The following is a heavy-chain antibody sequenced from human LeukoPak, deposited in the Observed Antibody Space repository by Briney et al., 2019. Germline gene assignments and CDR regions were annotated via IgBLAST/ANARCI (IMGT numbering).Heavy chain of an antibody. CDR3: AKAPKKEVEVDY. V-gene: IGHV3-49*04. D-gene: IGHD5-24*01. J-gene: IGHJ4*02. Sequence: PGGSLRLSCTASGFTFGDYAMSWVRQAPGKGLEWVGFIRSKAYGGTTEYAASVKGRFTISRDDSKSIAYLQMNSLRAEDTAVYYCAKAPKKEVEVDYWGQGTLVTVSS. CDR2: IRSKAYGGTT. CDR1: GFTFGDYA.